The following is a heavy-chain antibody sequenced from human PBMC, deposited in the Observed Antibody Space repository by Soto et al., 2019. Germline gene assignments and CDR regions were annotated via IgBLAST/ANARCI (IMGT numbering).Heavy chain of an antibody. Sequence: PGGSLRLSCVASGFIFEDYAMHWVRQAPGKGLEWVAGISWNSGSIGYADSVKGRFTISRDNAKNSLYLQMNSLRAEDTALYYCAKDRDYDFWSGHYDYWGQGTLVTV. CDR1: GFIFEDYA. J-gene: IGHJ4*02. CDR3: AKDRDYDFWSGHYDY. D-gene: IGHD3-3*01. V-gene: IGHV3-9*01. CDR2: ISWNSGSI.